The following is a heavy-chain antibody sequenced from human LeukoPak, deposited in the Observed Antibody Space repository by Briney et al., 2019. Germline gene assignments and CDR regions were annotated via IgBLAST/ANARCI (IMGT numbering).Heavy chain of an antibody. CDR3: ARDPGYCSGGSCYPYYFDY. CDR2: INPNSGGT. D-gene: IGHD2-15*01. Sequence: WASVKVSCTASGYTFTGYYMHWVRQAPGQGLEWMGWINPNSGGTNYAQKFQGRVTMTRDTSISTAYMELSRLRSDDTAVYYCARDPGYCSGGSCYPYYFDYWGQGTLVTVSS. CDR1: GYTFTGYY. J-gene: IGHJ4*02. V-gene: IGHV1-2*02.